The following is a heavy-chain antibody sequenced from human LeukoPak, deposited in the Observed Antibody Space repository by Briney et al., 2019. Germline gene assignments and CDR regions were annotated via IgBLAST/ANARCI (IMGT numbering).Heavy chain of an antibody. CDR2: ISSSGSTI. Sequence: PGGSLRLSCAASGFTFSDYYMSWIHQAPGKGLEWVSYISSSGSTIYYADSVKGRFTISRDNAKNSLYLQMNSLRAEDTAVYYCAREYITMVRGVIITSPFFDYWGQGTLVTVSS. D-gene: IGHD3-10*01. V-gene: IGHV3-11*01. CDR3: AREYITMVRGVIITSPFFDY. J-gene: IGHJ4*02. CDR1: GFTFSDYY.